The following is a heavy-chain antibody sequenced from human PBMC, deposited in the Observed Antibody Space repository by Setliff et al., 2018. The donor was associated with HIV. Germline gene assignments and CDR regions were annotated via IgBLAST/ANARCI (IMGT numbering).Heavy chain of an antibody. D-gene: IGHD2-15*01. V-gene: IGHV1-69*10. J-gene: IGHJ5*02. Sequence: SVKVSCKASGGTFSRYAIAWVRQAPGQGLEWMGGIIPIVGIPNYAQKFQGRVSITADKSAITAYMELSSLRSEDTAVYYCARVRYCSGGSCYGGEYWFDPWGQGTLVTVSS. CDR1: GGTFSRYA. CDR3: ARVRYCSGGSCYGGEYWFDP. CDR2: IIPIVGIP.